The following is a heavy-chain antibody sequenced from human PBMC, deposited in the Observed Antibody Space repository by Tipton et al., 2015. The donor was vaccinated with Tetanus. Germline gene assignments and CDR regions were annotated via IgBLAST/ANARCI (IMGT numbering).Heavy chain of an antibody. Sequence: TLSLTCTVSGVSISSYYWSWIRQSPGKGLEWIGYIFYAGSTNSNPTLKSRVTISVDKAKNQFSLKLTSVTAADTAVYYCARATEHDIVTGYDNWGPGTQVTVSS. V-gene: IGHV4-59*01. CDR2: IFYAGST. CDR3: ARATEHDIVTGYDN. J-gene: IGHJ4*02. CDR1: GVSISSYY. D-gene: IGHD3-9*01.